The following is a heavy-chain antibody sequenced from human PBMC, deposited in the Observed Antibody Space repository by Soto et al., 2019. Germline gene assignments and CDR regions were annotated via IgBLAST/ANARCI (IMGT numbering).Heavy chain of an antibody. D-gene: IGHD3-22*01. CDR1: GFTFSSYG. V-gene: IGHV3-33*01. CDR3: ARDPGDSSGYYYPFDY. CDR2: IWYDGSNK. Sequence: GGSLRLSCAASGFTFSSYGMHWVRQAPGKGLEWVAVIWYDGSNKYYADSVKGRFTISRDNSKNTLYLQMNSLRAEDTAVYYCARDPGDSSGYYYPFDYWGQGTLVTVSS. J-gene: IGHJ4*02.